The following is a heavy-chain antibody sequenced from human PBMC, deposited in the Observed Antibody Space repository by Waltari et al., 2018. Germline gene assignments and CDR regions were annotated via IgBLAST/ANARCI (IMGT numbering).Heavy chain of an antibody. CDR2: ISSSSSTI. CDR1: GFTFSSYS. D-gene: IGHD1-26*01. V-gene: IGHV3-48*04. CDR3: AREGIEWVLLSWFDP. Sequence: EVQLVESGGGLVQPGGSLRLSCAASGFTFSSYSMNWVRPAPGKGLEWVSYISSSSSTIYYADSVKGRFTISRDNAKNSLYLQMNSLRAEDTAVYYCAREGIEWVLLSWFDPWGQGTLVTVSS. J-gene: IGHJ5*02.